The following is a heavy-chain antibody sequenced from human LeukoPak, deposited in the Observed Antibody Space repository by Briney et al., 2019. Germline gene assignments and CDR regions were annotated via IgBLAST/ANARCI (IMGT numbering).Heavy chain of an antibody. J-gene: IGHJ3*02. Sequence: GGSLRLSCAASGFTFSSYWMSWVRQAPGKGLEWVANIKQDGSEKYYVDSVKGRFTISRDNAKNSLYLQMNSLRAEDTAVYYCAREVTGPFDAFDIWGQGTMVTVSS. V-gene: IGHV3-7*01. D-gene: IGHD1-20*01. CDR3: AREVTGPFDAFDI. CDR2: IKQDGSEK. CDR1: GFTFSSYW.